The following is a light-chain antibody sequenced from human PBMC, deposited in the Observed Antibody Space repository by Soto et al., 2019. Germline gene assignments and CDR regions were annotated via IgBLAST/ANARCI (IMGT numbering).Light chain of an antibody. CDR1: QSIGCW. CDR2: KAT. V-gene: IGKV1-5*03. Sequence: DIQMTQSPSTLSASVGDGVTITCRASQSIGCWLAWYQQKPGKAPKLLIYKATNLQSGVPSRFSGSGSGTDFSLTISSLQPVDSATYFCQQYNDFQYTFGPGTKLEI. J-gene: IGKJ2*01. CDR3: QQYNDFQYT.